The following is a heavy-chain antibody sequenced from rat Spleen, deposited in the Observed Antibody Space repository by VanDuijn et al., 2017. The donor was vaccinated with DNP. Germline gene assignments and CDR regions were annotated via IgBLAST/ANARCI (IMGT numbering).Heavy chain of an antibody. J-gene: IGHJ2*01. Sequence: EVQLQESGPGLVKPSQSLSLTCSVTGSSIISNYWGWIRKFPGNKMEWVGHISYSGSTSYNPSLKSRISITRDTSKNQFFLHLNSVTTEDTATYYCARWSDYFDYWGQGVMVTVSS. CDR2: ISYSGST. CDR1: GSSIISNY. V-gene: IGHV3-1*01. CDR3: ARWSDYFDY.